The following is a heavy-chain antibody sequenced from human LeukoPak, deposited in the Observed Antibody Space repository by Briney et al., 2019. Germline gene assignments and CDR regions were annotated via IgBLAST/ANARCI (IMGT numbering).Heavy chain of an antibody. V-gene: IGHV4-34*01. CDR2: IYHSGST. D-gene: IGHD2-2*01. J-gene: IGHJ3*02. Sequence: GSLRLFCAASGFTFSNYAMSWVRQAPGKGLEWIGEIYHSGSTNYNPSLKSRVTISVDTSKNQFSLKLSSVTAADTAVYYCARHWANCSSTSCYRYAFDIWGQGTMVTVSS. CDR3: ARHWANCSSTSCYRYAFDI. CDR1: GFTFSNYA.